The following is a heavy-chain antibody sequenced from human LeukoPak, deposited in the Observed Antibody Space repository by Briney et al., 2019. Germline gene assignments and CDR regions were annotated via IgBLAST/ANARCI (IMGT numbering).Heavy chain of an antibody. CDR1: GGSFSGYY. CDR3: ASLARTGTKTY. CDR2: INHSGST. Sequence: PSETLSLTCAVYGGSFSGYYWSWIRQPPGKGLEWIGEINHSGSTNYNPSLKSRFTISVDTSKNQFSLKLSSVTAADTAVYYCASLARTGTKTYWGQGTLVTVSS. J-gene: IGHJ4*02. D-gene: IGHD1-1*01. V-gene: IGHV4-34*01.